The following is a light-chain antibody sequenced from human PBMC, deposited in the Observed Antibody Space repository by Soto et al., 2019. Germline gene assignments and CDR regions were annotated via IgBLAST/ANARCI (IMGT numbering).Light chain of an antibody. CDR1: QSVSSTY. V-gene: IGKV3-20*01. CDR3: QQYNTWPIT. Sequence: EIVLTQSPGTLSLSPGERATLSCRASQSVSSTYLAWYQQKPGQAPRLLIYGASSRATGIPDRFSGSGSGTRFTLSISSLQSEDFVVYYCQQYNTWPITFGQGTRLEIK. CDR2: GAS. J-gene: IGKJ5*01.